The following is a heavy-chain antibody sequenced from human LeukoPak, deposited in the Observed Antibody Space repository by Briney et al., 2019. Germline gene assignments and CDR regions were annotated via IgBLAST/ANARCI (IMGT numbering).Heavy chain of an antibody. CDR2: IHYSGST. V-gene: IGHV4-59*01. D-gene: IGHD6-19*01. CDR3: ARVLVAGNTGYYMDV. J-gene: IGHJ6*03. Sequence: PSETLSLTCTVSGGSISSYYWSWIRQPPGEGLECIGYIHYSGSTNYNPSLKSRVTISVDTSKKQFSLKLSSVTAADTAVYYCARVLVAGNTGYYMDVWGKGITVTVSS. CDR1: GGSISSYY.